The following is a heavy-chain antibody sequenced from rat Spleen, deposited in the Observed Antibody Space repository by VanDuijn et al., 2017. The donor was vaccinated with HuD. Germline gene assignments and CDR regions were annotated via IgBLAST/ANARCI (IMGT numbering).Heavy chain of an antibody. V-gene: IGHV5-25*01. J-gene: IGHJ4*01. CDR1: GFTFSNYY. Sequence: EVQLVESGGGLVQPGRSMKLSCAASGFTFSNYYMAWVRQAPTKGLEWVASISTGGGNTYYRDSVKGRFTISRDNAKSTLYLQMDSLRSEDTATYYCARVHRYNYVMDAWGQGTLVTVSS. CDR3: ARVHRYNYVMDA. CDR2: ISTGGGNT. D-gene: IGHD1-5*01.